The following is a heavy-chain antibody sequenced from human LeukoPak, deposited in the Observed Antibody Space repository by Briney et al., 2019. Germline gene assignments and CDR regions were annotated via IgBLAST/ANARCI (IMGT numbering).Heavy chain of an antibody. CDR2: IYSGGST. Sequence: GGSLRLSCAASGFTVSTNYMTWVRQAPGKGLEWVSVIYSGGSTYYADSVKGRFTISRDNSKNTLYLQMNSLRAEDTAVYYCARDLEYYDSSGYSEYFQHWGQGTLVTVSS. CDR3: ARDLEYYDSSGYSEYFQH. D-gene: IGHD3-22*01. V-gene: IGHV3-53*05. J-gene: IGHJ1*01. CDR1: GFTVSTNY.